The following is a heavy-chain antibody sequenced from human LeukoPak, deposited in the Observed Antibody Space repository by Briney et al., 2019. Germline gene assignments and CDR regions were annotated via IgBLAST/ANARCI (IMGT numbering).Heavy chain of an antibody. CDR3: AKSSPYDDYFDY. CDR2: ISGSGGST. V-gene: IGHV3-23*01. Sequence: GGSLRLSCVVSGFSLSNYAMNWVRQAPGKGPEWVSAISGSGGSTYYADSVKGRFTISRDNSKNTLYLQMNSLRAEDTAVYYCAKSSPYDDYFDYWGQGTLVTVSS. J-gene: IGHJ4*02. D-gene: IGHD3-3*01. CDR1: GFSLSNYA.